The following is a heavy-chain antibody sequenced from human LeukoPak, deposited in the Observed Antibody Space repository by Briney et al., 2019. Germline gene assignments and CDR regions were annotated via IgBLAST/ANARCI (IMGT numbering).Heavy chain of an antibody. Sequence: SGGSLRLSCAASGFTFSSYGMSWVRQAPGKGLEWVSAISGSGGSTYYADSVKGRFTISRDNSKNTLYLQMNSLRAEDTAMYFCVRDVGAVRGEVYFDYWGQGTLVTVSS. CDR3: VRDVGAVRGEVYFDY. CDR1: GFTFSSYG. D-gene: IGHD3-10*01. J-gene: IGHJ4*02. V-gene: IGHV3-23*01. CDR2: ISGSGGST.